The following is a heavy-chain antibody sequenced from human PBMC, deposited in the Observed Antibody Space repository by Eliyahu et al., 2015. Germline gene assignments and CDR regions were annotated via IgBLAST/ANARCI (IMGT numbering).Heavy chain of an antibody. D-gene: IGHD2-21*02. Sequence: QLEESGPGLVEPSQTLSLTCXVSGGSXSXGNXXWNXXRQPAGKGLGWIGRVYTRGGTNYYPSLKSRVTISIDTSKNQFSLKLTSVTAADTAVYYCASWAWATLAHCAGDCYSPYYYMDAWGTGTTVTVSS. CDR1: GGSXSXGNXX. J-gene: IGHJ6*03. CDR3: ASWAWATLAHCAGDCYSPYYYMDA. CDR2: VYTRGGT. V-gene: IGHV4-61*02.